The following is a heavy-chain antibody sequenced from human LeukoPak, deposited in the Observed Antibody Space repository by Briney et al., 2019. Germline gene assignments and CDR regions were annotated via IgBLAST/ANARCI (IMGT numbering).Heavy chain of an antibody. J-gene: IGHJ5*02. V-gene: IGHV3-15*01. CDR3: IWSGLNWFDT. Sequence: PGGSLRLSCAASGLTFSDAWMSWVRQAPGKGLEWVGRIKGKTDSGTTDYAAPVKGRFTISRDDSKNTMYLQMNSLKSEDTAVYFCIWSGLNWFDTWGQGKPVTVSS. CDR1: GLTFSDAW. CDR2: IKGKTDSGTT. D-gene: IGHD3-3*01.